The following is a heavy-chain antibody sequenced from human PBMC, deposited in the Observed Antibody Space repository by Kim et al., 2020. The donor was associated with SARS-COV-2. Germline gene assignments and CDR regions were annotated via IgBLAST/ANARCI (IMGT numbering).Heavy chain of an antibody. CDR1: GYTFTGYY. CDR2: INPNSGGT. J-gene: IGHJ3*02. Sequence: ASVKVSCKASGYTFTGYYMHWVRQAPGQGLEWMGWINPNSGGTNYAQKFQGRVTMTRDTSISTAYMELSRLRSDDTAVYYCASRGIVVVPAAIQGDAFDIWGQGTMVTVSS. D-gene: IGHD2-2*01. CDR3: ASRGIVVVPAAIQGDAFDI. V-gene: IGHV1-2*02.